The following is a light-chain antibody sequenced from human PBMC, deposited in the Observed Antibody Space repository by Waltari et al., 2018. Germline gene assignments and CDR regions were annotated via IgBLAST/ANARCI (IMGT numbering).Light chain of an antibody. CDR2: DAS. J-gene: IGKJ2*01. CDR1: QSVSNY. CDR3: QQRSNWMYT. Sequence: EIVFTQSPATLSLSPGDGATLPCRASQSVSNYLAWYQQKPGQAPRLLIYDASNRATGIPARFSGSGSGTDFTLTISSLEPEDFAVYYCQQRSNWMYTFGQGTKLEIK. V-gene: IGKV3-11*01.